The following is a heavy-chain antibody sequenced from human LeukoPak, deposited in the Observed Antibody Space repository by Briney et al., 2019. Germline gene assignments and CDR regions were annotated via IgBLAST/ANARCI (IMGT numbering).Heavy chain of an antibody. CDR3: AKGKRPNYFDY. CDR1: GFTFSSYG. V-gene: IGHV3-30*02. CDR2: ISYDGTNK. Sequence: PGGSLRLSCAASGFTFSSYGMHWVRQAPGKGLEWVAFISYDGTNKNYADSVKGRFTISRDNSKNTLSLQMNTLKPEDTAIYYCAKGKRPNYFDYWGQGTLVTVSS. J-gene: IGHJ4*02.